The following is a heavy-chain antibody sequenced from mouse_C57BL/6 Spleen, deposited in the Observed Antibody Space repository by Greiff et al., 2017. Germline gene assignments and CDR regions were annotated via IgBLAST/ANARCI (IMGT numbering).Heavy chain of an antibody. CDR2: INPNNGGT. CDR3: AREITTVVRNWYFDV. D-gene: IGHD1-1*01. CDR1: GYTFTDYY. V-gene: IGHV1-26*01. J-gene: IGHJ1*03. Sequence: EVQLQQSGPELVKPGASVKISCKASGYTFTDYYMNWVKQSHGKSLEWIGDINPNNGGTSYNQKFKGKATLTVDKSSSTAYMELRSLTSEDSAVYYCAREITTVVRNWYFDVWGTGTTVTVSS.